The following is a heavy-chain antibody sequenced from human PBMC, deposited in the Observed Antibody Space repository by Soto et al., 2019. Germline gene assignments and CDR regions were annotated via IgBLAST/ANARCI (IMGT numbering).Heavy chain of an antibody. V-gene: IGHV3-53*01. CDR3: ARDRPHDYYGSGSYHDAFDI. CDR1: GFTASSNY. CDR2: IYSGGST. Sequence: GGSLRLSCAASGFTASSNYMSWVRQAPGKGLEWVSVIYSGGSTYYADSVKGRFTVSRDNSKNTLYLQMNSLRAEDTAVYYCARDRPHDYYGSGSYHDAFDIWGQGTMVTVSS. D-gene: IGHD3-10*01. J-gene: IGHJ3*02.